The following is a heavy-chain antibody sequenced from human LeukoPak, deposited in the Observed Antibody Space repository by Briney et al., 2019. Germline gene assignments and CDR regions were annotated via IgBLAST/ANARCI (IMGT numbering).Heavy chain of an antibody. J-gene: IGHJ4*02. D-gene: IGHD2-21*02. CDR1: VGTFSSYA. CDR2: IFPIFGTA. Sequence: GASVTVSCKSSVGTFSSYAISWVRQAPGQGREWMGRIFPIFGTANYAQKFQGRVTITTDKSTSTAYMELSSLRSEDTAVYYCARGPIVVVTAANFDYWGQGTLVTVSS. V-gene: IGHV1-69*05. CDR3: ARGPIVVVTAANFDY.